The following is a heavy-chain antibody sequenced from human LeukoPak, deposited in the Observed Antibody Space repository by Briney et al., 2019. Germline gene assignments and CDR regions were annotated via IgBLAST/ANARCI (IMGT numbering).Heavy chain of an antibody. Sequence: SVKVSCKASGGTFSSYAISWVRQAPGQGLERMGGIIPIFGTANYAQKFQGRVTITADESTSTAYMELSSLRSEDTAVYYCARDYSIVVVPAAMNDWFDPWGQGTLVTVSS. CDR3: ARDYSIVVVPAAMNDWFDP. D-gene: IGHD2-2*01. J-gene: IGHJ5*02. CDR2: IIPIFGTA. V-gene: IGHV1-69*13. CDR1: GGTFSSYA.